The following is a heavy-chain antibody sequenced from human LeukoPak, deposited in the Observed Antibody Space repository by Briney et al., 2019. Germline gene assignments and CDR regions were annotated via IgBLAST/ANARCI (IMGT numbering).Heavy chain of an antibody. CDR3: EKGSLEYYDYVWGSYAGFDY. J-gene: IGHJ4*02. D-gene: IGHD3-16*01. V-gene: IGHV3-23*01. Sequence: GGSLRLSCAASGFTFSSYAMSWVRQAPGKGLEWVSAISGSGGSTYYADSVKGRFTISRDNSKNTLYLQMNSLRAEDTAVYYCEKGSLEYYDYVWGSYAGFDYWGQGTLVTVSS. CDR2: ISGSGGST. CDR1: GFTFSSYA.